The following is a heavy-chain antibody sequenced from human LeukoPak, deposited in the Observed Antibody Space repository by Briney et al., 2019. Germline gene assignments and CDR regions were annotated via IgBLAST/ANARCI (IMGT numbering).Heavy chain of an antibody. CDR1: GGSISSGGYY. CDR2: IYYSGST. V-gene: IGHV4-31*03. CDR3: AREGDCSSTSCYLGY. Sequence: PQTLSLTCTVSGGSISSGGYYWSWIRQHPGKGLEWIGYIYYSGSTYYNPSLKSRVTLSVDTSKNQFSLKLSSVTAADTAVYYCAREGDCSSTSCYLGYWGQGTLVTVSS. J-gene: IGHJ4*02. D-gene: IGHD2-2*01.